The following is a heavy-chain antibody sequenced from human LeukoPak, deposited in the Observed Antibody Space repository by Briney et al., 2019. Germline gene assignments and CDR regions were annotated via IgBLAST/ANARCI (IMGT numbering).Heavy chain of an antibody. CDR1: GYTFTGYY. CDR3: ARGQNWGSYYGMDV. Sequence: ASVKVSCKASGYTFTGYYMHWVRQAPGQGLEWMGWVNPNSSGTNYAQKFQGWVTMTRDTSISTAYMELSRLRSDDTAVYYCARGQNWGSYYGMDVWGQGTTVTVSS. J-gene: IGHJ6*02. V-gene: IGHV1-2*04. CDR2: VNPNSSGT. D-gene: IGHD7-27*01.